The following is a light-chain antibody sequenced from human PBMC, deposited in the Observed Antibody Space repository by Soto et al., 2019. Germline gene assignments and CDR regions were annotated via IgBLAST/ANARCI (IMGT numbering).Light chain of an antibody. CDR3: QQYSALPLT. V-gene: IGKV3-15*01. J-gene: IGKJ4*01. Sequence: DIVMTQSPATLSVSPGERATLSCRASQSVYSNLAWYQQKPGQAPRLLIYVASTSATGIPARFSGSGSGTEFTLTISSLQSEDFAVYYCQQYSALPLTFGGGTKLEIK. CDR2: VAS. CDR1: QSVYSN.